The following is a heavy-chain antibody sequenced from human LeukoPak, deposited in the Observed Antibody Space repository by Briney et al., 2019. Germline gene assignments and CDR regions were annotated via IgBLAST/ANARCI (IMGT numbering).Heavy chain of an antibody. J-gene: IGHJ4*02. CDR2: IYYSGST. CDR1: GGSISSGGYY. CDR3: ARDTPSNGTH. V-gene: IGHV4-31*03. Sequence: SQTLSLTCTVSGGSISSGGYYWSWIRQHPGKGLEWIGYIYYSGSTYYNPSLKSRVTISVDTSKNQFSLKLSSVTAADTAVYYCARDTPSNGTHWGQGTLVTVSS. D-gene: IGHD1-26*01.